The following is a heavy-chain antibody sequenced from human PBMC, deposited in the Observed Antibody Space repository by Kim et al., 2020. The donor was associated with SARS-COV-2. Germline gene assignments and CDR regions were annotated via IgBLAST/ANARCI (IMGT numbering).Heavy chain of an antibody. V-gene: IGHV1-69*13. CDR1: GGTFSSYA. CDR2: IIPIFGTA. D-gene: IGHD3-10*01. Sequence: SVKVSCKASGGTFSSYAISWVRQAPGQGLEWMGGIIPIFGTANYAQKFQGRVTITADESTSTAYMELSSLRSEDTAVYYCAREEDTMVRGFYGMDVWGQGTTVTVSS. CDR3: AREEDTMVRGFYGMDV. J-gene: IGHJ6*02.